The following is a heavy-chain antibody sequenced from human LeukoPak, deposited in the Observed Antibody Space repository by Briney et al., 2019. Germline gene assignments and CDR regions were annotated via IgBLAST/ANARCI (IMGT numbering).Heavy chain of an antibody. Sequence: GGSLRLSCSASGFTFSSYAMHWVRQAPGKGLEYVSVISGNGGSTYYADSVKGRFTISRDNSKNTLYLQMNSLRAEDTAVYYCARNKYYYDSSGYPDYWGQGTLVTVSS. J-gene: IGHJ4*02. V-gene: IGHV3-64*04. CDR3: ARNKYYYDSSGYPDY. CDR2: ISGNGGST. D-gene: IGHD3-22*01. CDR1: GFTFSSYA.